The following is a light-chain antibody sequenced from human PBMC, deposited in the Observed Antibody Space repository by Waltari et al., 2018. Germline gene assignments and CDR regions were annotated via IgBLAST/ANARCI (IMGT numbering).Light chain of an antibody. CDR3: CSYANNRPRV. J-gene: IGLJ3*02. CDR2: EGY. Sequence: QSALTQPASVSGSPGQSITISCTGTSSYVGSYNLFSWYQQHPGKAPKLIIYEGYKRPSGVSNRFSGSKSGDTASLTISGVQAEDEADYYCCSYANNRPRVFGGGTKLTGL. V-gene: IGLV2-23*01. CDR1: SSYVGSYNL.